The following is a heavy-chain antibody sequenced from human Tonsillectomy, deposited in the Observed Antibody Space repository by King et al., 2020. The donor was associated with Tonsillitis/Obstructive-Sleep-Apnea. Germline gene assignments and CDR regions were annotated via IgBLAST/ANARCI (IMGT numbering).Heavy chain of an antibody. CDR3: ASPNNYDIYGMDV. Sequence: VQLVQSGAEVKKPGVSLRISCQGSGYSFTSYWINWVRQMPGKGLEWMGRIDPSDSYTNYSPSFQGHVTISADKSISTAYLQWSSLKASDTAMYYCASPNNYDIYGMDVWGQGTTVTVSS. D-gene: IGHD3-9*01. J-gene: IGHJ6*02. V-gene: IGHV5-10-1*03. CDR1: GYSFTSYW. CDR2: IDPSDSYT.